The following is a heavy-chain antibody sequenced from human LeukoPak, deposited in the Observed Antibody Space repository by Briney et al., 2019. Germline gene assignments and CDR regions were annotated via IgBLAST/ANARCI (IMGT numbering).Heavy chain of an antibody. J-gene: IGHJ4*02. D-gene: IGHD2/OR15-2a*01. Sequence: SETLSLTCTVSGASVSSYYWSWIRQPPGKGLEWIGYIYYSGNTNYNPSLDSRATLSADTSKNQFSLRLTSVTAADTAVYYCARVRVGGTFYYFDYWGQGTLVTASS. CDR1: GASVSSYY. CDR2: IYYSGNT. CDR3: ARVRVGGTFYYFDY. V-gene: IGHV4-59*02.